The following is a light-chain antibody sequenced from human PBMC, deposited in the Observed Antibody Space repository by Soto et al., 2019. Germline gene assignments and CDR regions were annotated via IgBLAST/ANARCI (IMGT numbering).Light chain of an antibody. CDR1: SSNIGNNA. J-gene: IGLJ3*02. Sequence: QSVLTQPPSVSEAPSKRVTISCSGSSSNIGNNAVNWYQQFPGKAPKLLIYYDDLLSSGVSDRFSGSKSGTSASLAISGLQSEDEAEYYCVTWDDSLNGPVFGGGTTLTVL. CDR2: YDD. V-gene: IGLV1-36*01. CDR3: VTWDDSLNGPV.